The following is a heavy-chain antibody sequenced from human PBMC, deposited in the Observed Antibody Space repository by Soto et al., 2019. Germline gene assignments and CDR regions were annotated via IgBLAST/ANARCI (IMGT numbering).Heavy chain of an antibody. CDR1: GGSFSGYY. Sequence: PSETLSLTCAVYGGSFSGYYWSWIRQPPGKGLEWIGEINHSGSTNYNPSLKSRVTISVDTSKNQFSLKLSSVTAADTAVYYCARVSYCSSTSCYAFDYWGQGTLVTV. D-gene: IGHD2-2*01. V-gene: IGHV4-34*01. CDR2: INHSGST. J-gene: IGHJ4*02. CDR3: ARVSYCSSTSCYAFDY.